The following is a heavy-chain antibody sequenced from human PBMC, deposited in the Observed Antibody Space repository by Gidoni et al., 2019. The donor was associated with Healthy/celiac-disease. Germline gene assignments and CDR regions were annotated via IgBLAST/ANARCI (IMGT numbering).Heavy chain of an antibody. CDR1: GFTFSSSW. J-gene: IGHJ5*02. Sequence: EVQLVESGGGLVQPGGSLRLSCAASGFTFSSSWMHWVRQDPGKGLVWVSRINSDGSSTSYADSVKGRFTISRDNAKNTLYLQMNSLRAEDTAVYYCARDRGRALGNWFDPWGQGTLVTVSS. D-gene: IGHD3-10*01. V-gene: IGHV3-74*01. CDR3: ARDRGRALGNWFDP. CDR2: INSDGSST.